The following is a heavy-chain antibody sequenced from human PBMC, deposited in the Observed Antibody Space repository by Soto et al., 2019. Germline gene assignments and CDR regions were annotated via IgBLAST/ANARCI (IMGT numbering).Heavy chain of an antibody. J-gene: IGHJ6*02. D-gene: IGHD3-10*01. CDR3: ASFDSTLVRGGRSSPYEMDV. Sequence: QVLLVQSGPEVKKPGSSVKVSCKASGGTFNNYAINWVRQAPGRGLEWMGGIIPTFGTGNHAQDFQGRVTITADESTTTAYMELNSLRSEDTAIYYCASFDSTLVRGGRSSPYEMDVWGQGTTVIVPS. CDR1: GGTFNNYA. CDR2: IIPTFGTG. V-gene: IGHV1-69*01.